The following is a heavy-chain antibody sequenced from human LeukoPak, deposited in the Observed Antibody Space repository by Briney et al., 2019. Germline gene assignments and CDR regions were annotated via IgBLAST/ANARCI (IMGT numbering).Heavy chain of an antibody. D-gene: IGHD3-3*01. CDR2: ISGSGGST. CDR3: AKRDDFWSGYYYFDY. J-gene: IGHJ4*02. CDR1: GFTFSSYA. Sequence: GGSLRLSCAASGFTFSSYAMSWVRQAPGKGLEWVSAISGSGGSTYYADSVKGRFTISRDNSKNTLYLQMNSLRAEDTAVYYCAKRDDFWSGYYYFDYWGQGTLVTVSS. V-gene: IGHV3-23*01.